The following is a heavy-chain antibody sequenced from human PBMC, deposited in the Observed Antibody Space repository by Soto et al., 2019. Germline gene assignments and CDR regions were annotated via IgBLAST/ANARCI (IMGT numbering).Heavy chain of an antibody. J-gene: IGHJ4*02. CDR1: GYSFTIYW. CDR3: ARRYDSSGTHFDY. CDR2: IYPGDSDT. V-gene: IGHV5-51*01. D-gene: IGHD3-22*01. Sequence: PGESMKISCKGSGYSFTIYWIGWVRQMPGKGLEWMGIIYPGDSDTRYSPSFQGQVTISADKSISTAYLQWSSLKASDTAMYYCARRYDSSGTHFDYWGQGTLVTVSS.